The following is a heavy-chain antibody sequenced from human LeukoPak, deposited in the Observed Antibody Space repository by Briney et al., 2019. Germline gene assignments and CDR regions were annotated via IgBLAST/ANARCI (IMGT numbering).Heavy chain of an antibody. CDR3: ARGQNPEGAFDI. CDR1: GGSFSGYY. J-gene: IGHJ3*02. Sequence: SGTLSLTCAVYGGSFSGYYWSWIRQPPGKGLEWIGYIYYSGSTNYNPSLKSRVTISVDTSKNQFSLKLSSVTAADTAVYYCARGQNPEGAFDIWGQGTMVTVSS. CDR2: IYYSGST. V-gene: IGHV4-59*01.